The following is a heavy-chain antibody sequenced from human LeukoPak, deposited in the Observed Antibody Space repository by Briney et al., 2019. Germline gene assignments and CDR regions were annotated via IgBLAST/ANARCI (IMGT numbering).Heavy chain of an antibody. CDR3: ARAPYSGYDSSGYYFDY. D-gene: IGHD3-22*01. CDR1: GYTFTSYA. J-gene: IGHJ4*02. V-gene: IGHV7-4-1*02. Sequence: ASAKVSCKASGYTFTSYAMNWVRQAPGQGLEWMGWINTNTGDPTYAQGFTGRFVFSLDTSVSTAYLQISSLKAEDTAVYYCARAPYSGYDSSGYYFDYWGQGTLVTVSS. CDR2: INTNTGDP.